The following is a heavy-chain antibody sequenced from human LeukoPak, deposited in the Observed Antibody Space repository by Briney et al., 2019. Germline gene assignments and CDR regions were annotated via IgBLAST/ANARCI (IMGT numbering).Heavy chain of an antibody. Sequence: GGSLRLSCAASGFTFSSYGMHWVRQAPGKGLEWVAFIRYDGSNKYYADSVKGRFTISRDNTKTSLYLQMNSLRVEDTAVYYCARPSFRTGSYFDHWGQGTLVTVSS. D-gene: IGHD3/OR15-3a*01. J-gene: IGHJ4*02. V-gene: IGHV3-30*02. CDR1: GFTFSSYG. CDR3: ARPSFRTGSYFDH. CDR2: IRYDGSNK.